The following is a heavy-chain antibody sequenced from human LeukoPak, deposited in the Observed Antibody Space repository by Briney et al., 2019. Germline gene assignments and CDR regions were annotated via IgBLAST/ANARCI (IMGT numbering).Heavy chain of an antibody. CDR3: ARDHAGATDGHY. D-gene: IGHD1-26*01. J-gene: IGHJ4*02. V-gene: IGHV3-30-3*01. Sequence: TGGSLRLSCAASGFTFSSYAMHWVRQAPGKGLEWVAVMSYDGSNKYYADSAKGRFTISRDNSKNTLYLQMNSLRAEDTAVYYCARDHAGATDGHYWGQGTLVTVSS. CDR1: GFTFSSYA. CDR2: MSYDGSNK.